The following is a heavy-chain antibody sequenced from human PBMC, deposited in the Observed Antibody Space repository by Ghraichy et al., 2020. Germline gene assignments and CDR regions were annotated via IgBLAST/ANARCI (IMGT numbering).Heavy chain of an antibody. CDR2: IYSSGTT. D-gene: IGHD3-22*01. Sequence: SETPSHTCSVSNGSVTGYYWSWLRQPPGQGLEWIAYIYSSGTTYYNPSLQSRVTISIDTSKNQISLKVTSLTAADTAVYYCARGGRYYDRSGYFDDWGQGTLVTVTS. CDR3: ARGGRYYDRSGYFDD. J-gene: IGHJ4*02. CDR1: NGSVTGYY. V-gene: IGHV4-59*02.